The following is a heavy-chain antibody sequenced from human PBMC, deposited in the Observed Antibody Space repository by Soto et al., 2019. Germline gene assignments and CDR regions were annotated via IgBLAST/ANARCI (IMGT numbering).Heavy chain of an antibody. V-gene: IGHV4-31*03. Sequence: SETLSLTCTVSGGSISSGGYYWSWIRQHPGKGLEWIGYIYYSGSTYYNPSLKSRVTISVDTSKNQFSLKLSSVTAADTAVYYCGRGYYDSWSSYRYDYVGQGALVKVCS. CDR1: GGSISSGGYY. J-gene: IGHJ4*02. D-gene: IGHD3-3*01. CDR3: GRGYYDSWSSYRYDY. CDR2: IYYSGST.